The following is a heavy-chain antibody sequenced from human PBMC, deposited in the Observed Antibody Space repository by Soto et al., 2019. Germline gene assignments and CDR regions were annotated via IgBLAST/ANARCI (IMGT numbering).Heavy chain of an antibody. D-gene: IGHD6-13*01. CDR3: ASVRRGSSSWWNGFDY. J-gene: IGHJ4*02. Sequence: ASETLSLTCTVSGGSIRSYYWSWIRQPPGKGLEWIGYIYYSGSTNYNPSLKSRVTISVDTSKNQFSLKLSSETAADKAVYYCASVRRGSSSWWNGFDYWGQGTLVTVSS. CDR2: IYYSGST. V-gene: IGHV4-59*01. CDR1: GGSIRSYY.